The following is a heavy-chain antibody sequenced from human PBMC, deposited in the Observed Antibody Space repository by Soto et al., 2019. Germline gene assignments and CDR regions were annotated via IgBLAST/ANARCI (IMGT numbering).Heavy chain of an antibody. CDR1: GFTFSSYG. Sequence: PGGSLRLSCAASGFTFSSYGMHWVRQAPGKGLEWVAVISYDGSNKYYADSVKGRFTISRDNSKNTLYLQMNSLRAEDTAVYYCAKDDTVTPPYYYYGMDVWGQGTTVTVSS. CDR3: AKDDTVTPPYYYYGMDV. V-gene: IGHV3-30*18. J-gene: IGHJ6*02. D-gene: IGHD4-17*01. CDR2: ISYDGSNK.